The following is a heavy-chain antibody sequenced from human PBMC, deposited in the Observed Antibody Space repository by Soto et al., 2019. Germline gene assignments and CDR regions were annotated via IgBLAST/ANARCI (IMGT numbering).Heavy chain of an antibody. V-gene: IGHV3-23*01. CDR3: AKGGVVVVPDMDV. D-gene: IGHD2-2*01. J-gene: IGHJ6*03. CDR2: ISGSGANT. CDR1: GFTFSSYA. Sequence: EVQLLESGGGLVQPGGSLRLSCAASGFTFSSYAMSWVRQAPGKGPEWVSAISGSGANTYYADSVKGRFTISRDNSKNTLYLQINSLRADDTAVYYCAKGGVVVVPDMDVWGKGTTVTVYS.